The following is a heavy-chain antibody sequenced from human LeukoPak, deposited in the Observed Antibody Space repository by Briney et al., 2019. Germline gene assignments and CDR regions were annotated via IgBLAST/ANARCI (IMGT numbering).Heavy chain of an antibody. CDR3: ARSAFYYDSDSYYSAEYFQH. J-gene: IGHJ1*01. CDR2: ITSSSSNI. V-gene: IGHV3-48*01. Sequence: GGSLRLSCAASGFTFSSYSMNWVRQAPGKGLEWISYITSSSSNIYYADSVKGRFTISRDNAKNSVYLQMDSLRAEDMAVQYCARSAFYYDSDSYYSAEYFQHWGQGTLVTVSP. CDR1: GFTFSSYS. D-gene: IGHD3-22*01.